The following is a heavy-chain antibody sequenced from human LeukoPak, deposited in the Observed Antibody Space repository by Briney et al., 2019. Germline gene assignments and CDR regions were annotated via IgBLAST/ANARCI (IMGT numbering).Heavy chain of an antibody. Sequence: PGGSLRLSCAASGFTFSDYYMSWIRQAPGKGLEWVSGISASGDRTLYANSVKGRVTISRDNSKNMLYLQMNSLRAEDTAIYFCANGNGQRFLEWLHEAYFDYWGQGTLVTVSS. D-gene: IGHD3-3*01. CDR3: ANGNGQRFLEWLHEAYFDY. J-gene: IGHJ4*02. V-gene: IGHV3-23*01. CDR1: GFTFSDYY. CDR2: ISASGDRT.